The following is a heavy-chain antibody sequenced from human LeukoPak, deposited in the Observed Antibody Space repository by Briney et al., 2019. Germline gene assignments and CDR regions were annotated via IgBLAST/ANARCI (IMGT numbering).Heavy chain of an antibody. J-gene: IGHJ6*03. Sequence: SETLSLTCTVSGGSIRDNNYYWGWIRPPPGKGLEWIGGIFHSGRTFYNPSLRSRVSMSVDTSKKQIALTVSSVPAADTAVYYCARLLSYDILTDNYYKYYMDVWGKGATVTVSS. CDR1: GGSIRDNNYY. D-gene: IGHD3-9*01. CDR3: ARLLSYDILTDNYYKYYMDV. V-gene: IGHV4-39*01. CDR2: IFHSGRT.